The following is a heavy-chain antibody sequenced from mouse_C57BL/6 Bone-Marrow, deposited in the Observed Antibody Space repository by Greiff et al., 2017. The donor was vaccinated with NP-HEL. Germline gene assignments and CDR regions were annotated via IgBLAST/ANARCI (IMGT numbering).Heavy chain of an antibody. CDR1: GYAFTNYL. V-gene: IGHV1-54*01. Sequence: VKLMESGAELVRPGTSVKVSCKASGYAFTNYLIEWVKQRPGQGLEWIGVINPGSGGTNYNEKFKGKATLTADKSSSTAYMQLSSLTSEDSAVYFCVKGGNYVGYYFDYWGQGTTLTVSS. CDR2: INPGSGGT. J-gene: IGHJ2*01. CDR3: VKGGNYVGYYFDY. D-gene: IGHD2-1*01.